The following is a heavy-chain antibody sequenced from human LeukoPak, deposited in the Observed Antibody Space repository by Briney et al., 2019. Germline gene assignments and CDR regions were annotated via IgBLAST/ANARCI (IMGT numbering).Heavy chain of an antibody. Sequence: SVKVSCKASGGTFSSYAISWVRQAPGQGLEWMGGIIPISGTANYAQKFQGRVTITADESTSTVYMELSSLRSEDTAVYYCARVYGKYYYDSSGCFDYWGQGTLVTVSS. CDR1: GGTFSSYA. CDR2: IIPISGTA. V-gene: IGHV1-69*13. D-gene: IGHD3-22*01. CDR3: ARVYGKYYYDSSGCFDY. J-gene: IGHJ4*02.